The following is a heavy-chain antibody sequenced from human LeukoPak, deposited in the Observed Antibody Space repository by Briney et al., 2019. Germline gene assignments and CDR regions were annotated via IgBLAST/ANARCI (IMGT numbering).Heavy chain of an antibody. Sequence: PGGSLRLSCAASGFTVSSNYMGWVRQPPGKGLEWVSVIYSDGNTYYADSVKGRFTMSRDDSKNTLYLQMNSLGAEDTAVYYCARRPVRDGYFDYWGRGTLATVSS. D-gene: IGHD3-10*01. CDR3: ARRPVRDGYFDY. J-gene: IGHJ4*02. CDR1: GFTVSSNY. CDR2: IYSDGNT. V-gene: IGHV3-66*01.